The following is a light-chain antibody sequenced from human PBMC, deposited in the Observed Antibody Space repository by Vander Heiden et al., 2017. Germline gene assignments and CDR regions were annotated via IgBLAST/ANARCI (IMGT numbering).Light chain of an antibody. CDR3: SSSAGSSRLLV. J-gene: IGLJ1*01. Sequence: QSALTQPPSPSGPPGQSVTTPRPGTSRYVGGYNFVAWYQQHPGKAPKVIIYDVKERPSGVPDRFSGSKSGNTASLNISGLQPEDEADYFCSSSAGSSRLLVFGSGTMLTVL. V-gene: IGLV2-8*01. CDR1: SRYVGGYNF. CDR2: DVK.